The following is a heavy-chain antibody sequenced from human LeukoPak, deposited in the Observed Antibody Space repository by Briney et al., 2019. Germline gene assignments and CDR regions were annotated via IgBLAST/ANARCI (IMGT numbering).Heavy chain of an antibody. CDR1: GFTFSPYN. V-gene: IGHV3-48*01. J-gene: IGHJ6*03. CDR3: ARDLYYDSRGYLLPSHYYYYMDV. CDR2: ISSSSTTI. Sequence: GGSLRLSCVASGFTFSPYNMNWVRQAPGKGLEWLSYISSSSTTIYYADSVKGRFTISRDNAKNSLYLQINSLRAEDTAVYYCARDLYYDSRGYLLPSHYYYYMDVWGKGTTVTVSS. D-gene: IGHD3-22*01.